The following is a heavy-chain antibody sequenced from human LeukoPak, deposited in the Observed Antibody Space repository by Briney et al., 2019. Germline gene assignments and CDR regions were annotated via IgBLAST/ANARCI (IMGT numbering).Heavy chain of an antibody. CDR1: GDSVPSNNAA. J-gene: IGHJ4*02. D-gene: IGHD6-13*01. V-gene: IGHV6-1*01. CDR2: TYYRSKWYN. CDR3: ARDGSIAGIAAVFDY. Sequence: SQTLSLTRAISGDSVPSNNAAWNWIRQSPSRGLEWLGRTYYRSKWYNDYAVSVESRITINPDTSKNQFSLQLNSVTPEDTAVYYCARDGSIAGIAAVFDYWGQGTLVTVSS.